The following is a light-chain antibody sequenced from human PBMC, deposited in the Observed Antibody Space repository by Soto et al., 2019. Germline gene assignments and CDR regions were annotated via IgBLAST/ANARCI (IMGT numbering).Light chain of an antibody. J-gene: IGLJ1*01. CDR1: SSDVGGYNY. CDR3: CSYAGSPFYV. CDR2: DVS. V-gene: IGLV2-11*01. Sequence: QSALTQPRSASGSPGQSVTISCTGTSSDVGGYNYVSWYQQPPGKAPKLMIYDVSKRPSGVPDRFSGSKSGNTASLTISGLQAEDEADYYCCSYAGSPFYVFGTGTKVTVL.